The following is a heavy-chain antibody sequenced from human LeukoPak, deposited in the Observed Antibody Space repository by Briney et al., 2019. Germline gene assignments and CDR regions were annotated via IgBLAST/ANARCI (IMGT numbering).Heavy chain of an antibody. V-gene: IGHV4-39*01. J-gene: IGHJ6*02. CDR2: IYYSGNT. D-gene: IGHD3-22*01. CDR1: GGSISTSAYY. Sequence: SETLSLTCIVSGGSISTSAYYWGWIRQPPGEGLQWIGSIYYSGNTYYNSSLKSRVTISVDTSTSQFSLRLSSVTAADTAVYYCAKYLGRITMTVVVITSGMDVWGQGTTVTVSS. CDR3: AKYLGRITMTVVVITSGMDV.